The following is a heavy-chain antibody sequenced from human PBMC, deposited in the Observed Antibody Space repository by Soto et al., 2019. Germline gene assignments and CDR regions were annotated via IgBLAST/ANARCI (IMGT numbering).Heavy chain of an antibody. CDR3: QAEDGILAQRPVSAFLLNRSSDL. CDR2: INHSGST. J-gene: IGHJ2*01. D-gene: IGHD1-26*01. V-gene: IGHV4-34*01. Sequence: QGKGLEWIGEINHSGSTNYNPSLKSRVTISVDTSKNQFSLKLSSVTAADTVVFFFQAEDGILAQRPVSAFLLNRSSDL.